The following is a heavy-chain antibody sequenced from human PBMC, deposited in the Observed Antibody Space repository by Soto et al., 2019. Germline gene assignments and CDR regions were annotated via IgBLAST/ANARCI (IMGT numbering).Heavy chain of an antibody. CDR2: ISWNSGSI. CDR1: GFTFDDYA. J-gene: IGHJ5*02. CDR3: AKDPSRSSYGLCWFDP. V-gene: IGHV3-9*01. Sequence: PGGSLRLSCAASGFTFDDYAMHWVRQAPGKGLEWVSGISWNSGSIGYADSVKGRFTISRDNAKNSLYLQMNSLRAEDTALYYCAKDPSRSSYGLCWFDPWGQGTLDSVSS. D-gene: IGHD5-18*01.